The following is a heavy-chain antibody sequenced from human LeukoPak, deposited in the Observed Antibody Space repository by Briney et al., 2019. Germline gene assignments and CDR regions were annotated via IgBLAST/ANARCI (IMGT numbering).Heavy chain of an antibody. D-gene: IGHD4-17*01. CDR3: ARGATVTYYFDH. CDR2: ISTGGRTV. CDR1: GFTFSDYE. V-gene: IGHV3-48*03. Sequence: GVSLRLSCAASGFTFSDYEMNWVRQAPGKGLEWLSYISTGGRTVKYADSVKGRFTISRDNARSSLFLQMSNLRVEDTAVYFCARGATVTYYFDHWGQGILVAVSS. J-gene: IGHJ4*02.